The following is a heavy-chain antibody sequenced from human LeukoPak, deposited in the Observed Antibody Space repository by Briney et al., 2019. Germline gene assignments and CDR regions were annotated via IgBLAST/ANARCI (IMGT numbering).Heavy chain of an antibody. CDR3: VKDPIAAVGTRGFDY. CDR1: GFTFSNYG. J-gene: IGHJ4*02. V-gene: IGHV3-30*02. Sequence: PGGSLRLSCTASGFTFSNYGIHWVRQAPGKGLEWVAFILSDATKSYYVDSVRGRFTLSRDNSKNPVYLQMNSLRVEDTAVYHCVKDPIAAVGTRGFDYWGQGTLVAVSS. D-gene: IGHD6-13*01. CDR2: ILSDATKS.